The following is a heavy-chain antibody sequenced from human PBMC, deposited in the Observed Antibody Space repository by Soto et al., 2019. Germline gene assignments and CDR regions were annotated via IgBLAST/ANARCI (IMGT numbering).Heavy chain of an antibody. D-gene: IGHD1-26*01. CDR2: VSGDNANT. CDR3: AIDLGYSRSGTCPREWFDP. V-gene: IGHV1-18*01. Sequence: QVQLVQSGAEVKKPGTSVKVSCTASGYTFSSHGISWVRQAPGQGLQWIGWVSGDNANTNYAQSLQGRVTMTTDTSTNTGHMELRSLRSDDTAVYFCAIDLGYSRSGTCPREWFDPWGQGTLVIVSS. J-gene: IGHJ5*02. CDR1: GYTFSSHG.